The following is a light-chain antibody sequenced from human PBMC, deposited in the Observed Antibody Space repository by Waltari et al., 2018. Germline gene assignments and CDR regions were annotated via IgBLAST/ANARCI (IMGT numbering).Light chain of an antibody. Sequence: QSALTHPPSVSGAPGRRVTIACPGSGSNIRAGYDVHWYQQFPGTVPKLRLSGNNNRPSGFPDRFSASNTGTSASLAITGLQAEDEADYYCQSYDRSLSVVFGGGTKLTVL. CDR1: GSNIRAGYD. V-gene: IGLV1-40*01. J-gene: IGLJ2*01. CDR3: QSYDRSLSVV. CDR2: GNN.